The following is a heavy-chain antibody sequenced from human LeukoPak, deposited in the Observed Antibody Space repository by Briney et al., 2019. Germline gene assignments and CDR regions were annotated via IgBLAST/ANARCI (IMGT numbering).Heavy chain of an antibody. V-gene: IGHV3-53*01. CDR2: IYGDGRT. J-gene: IGHJ4*02. D-gene: IGHD3-3*01. Sequence: PGGSLRLSCVVSGFSVSNNYIIWVRQAPGNGLERVSVIYGDGRTSHSASVRGRFTISRDNSKNIVSLQMNNLRAEDTAVYYSARGRGLGVVSPYFDYWGQGTLVTVSS. CDR3: ARGRGLGVVSPYFDY. CDR1: GFSVSNNY.